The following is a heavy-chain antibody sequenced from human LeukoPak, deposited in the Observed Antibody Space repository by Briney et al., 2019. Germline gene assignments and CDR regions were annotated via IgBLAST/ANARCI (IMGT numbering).Heavy chain of an antibody. CDR1: GGSVSSYY. D-gene: IGHD4-17*01. V-gene: IGHV4-4*07. CDR2: IYTSGST. CDR3: ARGRSSYGDYLGIASDAFDI. Sequence: KPSETLSLTCTVSGGSVSSYYWSWIRQPAGKGLEWIGRIYTSGSTNYNPSLKSRVTMSVDTSKNQFSLKLSSVTAADTAVYYCARGRSSYGDYLGIASDAFDIWGQGTMVTVSS. J-gene: IGHJ3*02.